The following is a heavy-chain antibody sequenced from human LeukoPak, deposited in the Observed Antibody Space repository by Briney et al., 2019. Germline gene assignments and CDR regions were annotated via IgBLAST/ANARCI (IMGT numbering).Heavy chain of an antibody. J-gene: IGHJ4*02. CDR1: GFTFCRYA. CDR2: ICGSGGST. CDR3: AKVLSGWYEGDY. D-gene: IGHD6-19*01. V-gene: IGHV3-23*01. Sequence: GGSLRLSCAASGFTFCRYAMSCVRPAPAEGVECVSAICGSGGSTYYADPVTGLFTSSRDNSKNTLYLQMNSLRAEDTAVYYCAKVLSGWYEGDYWGQGTLVTVSS.